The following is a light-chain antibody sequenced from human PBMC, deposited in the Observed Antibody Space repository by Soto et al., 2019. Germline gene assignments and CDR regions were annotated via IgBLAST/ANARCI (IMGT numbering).Light chain of an antibody. CDR3: QQSAFT. V-gene: IGKV1-9*01. CDR1: QGISSY. Sequence: DLQLTQSPSFLSASVGDRVTITCRASQGISSYLAWYQQKPGKAPKLLIYDASTLQSGVPSRFSGSGSGTEFTLTISSLQPEDFATYYCQQSAFTFGPGTKVDIK. J-gene: IGKJ3*01. CDR2: DAS.